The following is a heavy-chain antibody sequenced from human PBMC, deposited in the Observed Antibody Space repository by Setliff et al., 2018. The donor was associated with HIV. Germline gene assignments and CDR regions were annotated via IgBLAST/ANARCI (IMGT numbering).Heavy chain of an antibody. V-gene: IGHV1-69*10. D-gene: IGHD6-13*01. CDR1: GGTFSSYA. Sequence: SVKVSCKASGGTFSSYAISWVRQAPGQGLEWMGGIIPILGIANYAQKFQGRVTITADESTSTAYMELSSLRSEDTAVYYCVRGPLSSPPSYWGQGTLVTVSS. CDR2: IIPILGIA. CDR3: VRGPLSSPPSY. J-gene: IGHJ4*02.